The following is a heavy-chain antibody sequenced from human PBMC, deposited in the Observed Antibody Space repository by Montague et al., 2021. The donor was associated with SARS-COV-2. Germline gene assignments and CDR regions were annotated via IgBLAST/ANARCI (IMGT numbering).Heavy chain of an antibody. J-gene: IGHJ6*02. D-gene: IGHD5-12*01. CDR2: IYSGGDT. CDR1: GFTVSTNY. V-gene: IGHV3-53*01. CDR3: ARGGGLRNYGMDV. Sequence: SLRLSCAASGFTVSTNYMSWVRQAPGKGLEWISVIYSGGDTYYADSVKGQFTISRDNSKNTLYLQMNSLRAEDTAVYYCARGGGLRNYGMDVWGQGTTVTVSS.